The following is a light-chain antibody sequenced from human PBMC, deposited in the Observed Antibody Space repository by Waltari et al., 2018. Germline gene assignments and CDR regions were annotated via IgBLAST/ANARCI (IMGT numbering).Light chain of an antibody. J-gene: IGKJ1*01. Sequence: EIVLTQSPATLSLSPGERATLSCRASQSISSYLAWYQQKPGQAPRLLIYDASNRATGIPARFSGAGSGTDFTLTISNLQPEDAALYFCHQYYLTPWTFGQGTKLEIK. V-gene: IGKV3-11*01. CDR2: DAS. CDR1: QSISSY. CDR3: HQYYLTPWT.